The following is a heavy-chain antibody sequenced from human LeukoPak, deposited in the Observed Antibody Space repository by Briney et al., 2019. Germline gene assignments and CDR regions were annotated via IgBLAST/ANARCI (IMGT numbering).Heavy chain of an antibody. CDR3: AREGGFSGYDGHRHVDF. Sequence: NTGGSLRLSCAASGFTFSDYSMNWVRQTPGKGLEWVSSISSSSSYIYYADSVRGRFTISRDNAKDSLYLQMNSLRAEDTAVYYCAREGGFSGYDGHRHVDFWGQGTLVTVSS. J-gene: IGHJ4*02. CDR1: GFTFSDYS. D-gene: IGHD5-12*01. V-gene: IGHV3-21*01. CDR2: ISSSSSYI.